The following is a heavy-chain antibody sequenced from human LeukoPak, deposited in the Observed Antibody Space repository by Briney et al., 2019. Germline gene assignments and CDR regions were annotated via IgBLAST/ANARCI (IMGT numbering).Heavy chain of an antibody. CDR3: ATETNGRHYDY. J-gene: IGHJ4*02. Sequence: PGGSLRLSCTTSGLTFSTSGFNWVRQAPGRGLEWVASIGPTGFDRYHADSIKGRFTISRDNANNFLYLQMDSLRAEDTAVYYCATETNGRHYDYWGQGTLLTVSS. CDR2: IGPTGFDR. V-gene: IGHV3-21*06. D-gene: IGHD1-14*01. CDR1: GLTFSTSG.